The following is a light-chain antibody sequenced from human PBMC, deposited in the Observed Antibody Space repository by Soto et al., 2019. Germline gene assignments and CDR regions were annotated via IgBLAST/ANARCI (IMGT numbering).Light chain of an antibody. Sequence: QTVLTQPASVSGSPGQSITISCTGTSSDVGGYNYVSWYQQHPGKAPKLMIYEVSNRPSGVSNRFSGSKSGNRASLTISGLQAEDEADYYCRSYTSSSTYVFGTGTKVTVL. J-gene: IGLJ1*01. CDR3: RSYTSSSTYV. CDR1: SSDVGGYNY. CDR2: EVS. V-gene: IGLV2-14*01.